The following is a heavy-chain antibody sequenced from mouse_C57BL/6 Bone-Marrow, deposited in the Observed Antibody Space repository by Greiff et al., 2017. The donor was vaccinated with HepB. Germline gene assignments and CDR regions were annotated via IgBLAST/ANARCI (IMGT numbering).Heavy chain of an antibody. D-gene: IGHD2-13*01. J-gene: IGHJ4*01. CDR2: INPSSGYT. CDR3: CDYEVPYAMDY. Sequence: VQLQQSGAELAKPGASVKLSCKASGYTFTSYWMHWVKQRPRQGLEWIGYINPSSGYTKYNQKFKDKATLTADKSSSTAYMQLSILTYEDSAVYYCCDYEVPYAMDYWGQGTSVTVSS. CDR1: GYTFTSYW. V-gene: IGHV1-7*01.